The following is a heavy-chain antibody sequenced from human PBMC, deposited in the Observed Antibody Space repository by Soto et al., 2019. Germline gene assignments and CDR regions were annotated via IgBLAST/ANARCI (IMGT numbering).Heavy chain of an antibody. CDR3: AKDRITIFGVVPEIYAMDV. CDR2: MSYDGNKK. V-gene: IGHV3-30-3*01. J-gene: IGHJ6*02. Sequence: HPRGSLRISCTSSVFNFGIFAMDWVGQAPGKGLEWLSVMSYDGNKKYYADSVKGRFTISRDNSKNTLFLQMNSLRPDDTALYYCAKDRITIFGVVPEIYAMDVWGQGTTVTVSS. D-gene: IGHD3-3*01. CDR1: VFNFGIFA.